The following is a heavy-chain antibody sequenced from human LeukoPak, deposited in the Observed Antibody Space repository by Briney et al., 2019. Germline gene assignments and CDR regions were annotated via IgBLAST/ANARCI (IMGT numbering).Heavy chain of an antibody. CDR3: ARPAMVRGVISQQAFDY. V-gene: IGHV1-69*13. J-gene: IGHJ4*02. Sequence: SVKVSCKASGGAFSIYAISWVRQAPGQGLEWMGGIIPIFGTANYAQKFQGRVTITADESTSTAYMGLSSLRSEDTAVYYCARPAMVRGVISQQAFDYWGQGTLVTVSS. D-gene: IGHD3-10*01. CDR2: IIPIFGTA. CDR1: GGAFSIYA.